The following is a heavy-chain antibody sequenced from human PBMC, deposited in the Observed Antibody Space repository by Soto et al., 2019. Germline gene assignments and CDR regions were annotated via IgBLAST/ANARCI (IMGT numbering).Heavy chain of an antibody. V-gene: IGHV3-23*01. CDR2: ISGSGGST. CDR1: GFTFSSYA. CDR3: AKDLIYSGSGSYYNSHGMNV. J-gene: IGHJ6*02. Sequence: GGSLRLSCAASGFTFSSYAMSWVRQAPGKGLEWVSAISGSGGSTYYADSVKGRVTISRDNSKNTLYLQMNSLRAEDTAVYYCAKDLIYSGSGSYYNSHGMNVWGQGITVTVSS. D-gene: IGHD3-10*01.